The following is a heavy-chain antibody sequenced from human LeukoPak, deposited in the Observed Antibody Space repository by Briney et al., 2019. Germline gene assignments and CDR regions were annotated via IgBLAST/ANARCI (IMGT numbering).Heavy chain of an antibody. V-gene: IGHV4-39*07. J-gene: IGHJ6*03. CDR1: GGSISSSSYY. Sequence: SETLSLTCTVSGGSISSSSYYWGWIRQPPGKGLEWIGSIYYSGSTYYNPSLKSRVTISVDTSKNQFSLKLSSVTAADTAVYYCARISGYSSSWLYYYYMDVWGKGTTVTISS. CDR2: IYYSGST. D-gene: IGHD6-13*01. CDR3: ARISGYSSSWLYYYYMDV.